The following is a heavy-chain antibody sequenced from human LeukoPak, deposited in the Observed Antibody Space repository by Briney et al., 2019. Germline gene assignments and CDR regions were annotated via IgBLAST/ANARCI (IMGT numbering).Heavy chain of an antibody. V-gene: IGHV4-34*01. D-gene: IGHD4-11*01. CDR3: ASSNSNYVRWYYGMDV. CDR1: GGSFSGYY. Sequence: SETLSLTCAVYGGSFSGYYWSWIRQHPGKGLEWIGEINHSGSTNYNPSLKSRDTISVDTSKNQFSLKLSSVTAADTAVYYCASSNSNYVRWYYGMDVWGQGTTVTVSS. CDR2: INHSGST. J-gene: IGHJ6*02.